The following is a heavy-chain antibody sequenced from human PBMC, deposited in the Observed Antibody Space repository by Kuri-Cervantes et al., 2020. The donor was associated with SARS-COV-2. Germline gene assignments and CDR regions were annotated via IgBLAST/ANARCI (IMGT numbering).Heavy chain of an antibody. J-gene: IGHJ4*02. V-gene: IGHV3-33*01. D-gene: IGHD3-16*01. CDR3: ARGRIMITFGGAEPFDY. Sequence: GGSLRLSCAASGFTFSSYGMHWVRQAPGKGLEWVAVIWYDGSNKYYADSVKGRFTISRDNSKNTLYLQMDSLRAEDTAGYYCARGRIMITFGGAEPFDYWGQGTLVTVSS. CDR2: IWYDGSNK. CDR1: GFTFSSYG.